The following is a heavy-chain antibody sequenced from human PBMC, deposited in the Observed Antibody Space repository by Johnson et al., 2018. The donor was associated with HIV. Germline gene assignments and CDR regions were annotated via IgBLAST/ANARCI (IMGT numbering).Heavy chain of an antibody. Sequence: QVQLVESGGGVVQPGRSLRLSCAASGFTFSSYGMHWVRQAPGKGLEWVAVIWYDGSNKYYADSVKGRFTISRDNSKNTLYLQMNSLRAEDTAVYYCAKERSGSYSGADAFDMWGQGTLVTVSS. CDR2: IWYDGSNK. V-gene: IGHV3-33*06. CDR1: GFTFSSYG. CDR3: AKERSGSYSGADAFDM. J-gene: IGHJ3*02. D-gene: IGHD1-26*01.